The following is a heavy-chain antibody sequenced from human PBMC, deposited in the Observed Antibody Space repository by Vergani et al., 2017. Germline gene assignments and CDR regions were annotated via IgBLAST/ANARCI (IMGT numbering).Heavy chain of an antibody. D-gene: IGHD3-9*01. J-gene: IGHJ4*02. Sequence: QVQLQESGPGLVKPSQTLSLTCTVSGGSISSGGYYWSWIRQPPGKGLEWIGEINHSGSTNYNPSLKSRVTISVDTSKNQFSLKLSSVTAADTAVYYCARADYDILTGYSYYFDYWGQGTLVTVSS. CDR3: ARADYDILTGYSYYFDY. CDR2: INHSGST. CDR1: GGSISSGGYY. V-gene: IGHV4-31*03.